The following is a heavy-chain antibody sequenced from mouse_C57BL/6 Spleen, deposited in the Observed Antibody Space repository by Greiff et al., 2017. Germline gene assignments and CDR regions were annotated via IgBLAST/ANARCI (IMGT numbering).Heavy chain of an antibody. CDR3: ARSSDYGSSYWYFDV. V-gene: IGHV1-82*01. J-gene: IGHJ1*03. CDR2: IYPGDGDT. Sequence: QVQLKQSGPELVKPGASVKISCKASGYAFSSSWMNWVKQRPGKGLEWIGRIYPGDGDTNYNGKFKGKATLTADKSSSTAYMQLSSLTSEDSAVSFCARSSDYGSSYWYFDVWGTGTTVTVSS. CDR1: GYAFSSSW. D-gene: IGHD1-1*01.